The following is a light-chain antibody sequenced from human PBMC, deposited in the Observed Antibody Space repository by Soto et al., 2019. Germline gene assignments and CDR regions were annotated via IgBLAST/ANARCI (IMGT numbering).Light chain of an antibody. CDR2: GAS. Sequence: EIVLSQSPSTVSLSTGERASLSCRASQSVSSYLAWYQQKPGQAPRLLIYGASTRATGIPTRFRGSGSGTGFTLTISSLQSEDFAVYYCQQYHNWPPLTFGAGTKV. J-gene: IGKJ4*01. CDR1: QSVSSY. V-gene: IGKV3D-15*01. CDR3: QQYHNWPPLT.